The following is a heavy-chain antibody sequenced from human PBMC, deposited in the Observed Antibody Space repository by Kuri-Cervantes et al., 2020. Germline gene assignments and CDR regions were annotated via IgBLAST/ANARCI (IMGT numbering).Heavy chain of an antibody. CDR2: ISSSSSYI. Sequence: GESLKISCAASGFTFSSYSMNWVRQAPGKGLEWVSSISSSSSYIYYADSVKGRYTISRDNAKNSLYLQMNSLRAEDTAVYYCAREGYSSSWAYYYYYHGMDVWGQGTTVTVSS. CDR1: GFTFSSYS. D-gene: IGHD6-13*01. CDR3: AREGYSSSWAYYYYYHGMDV. V-gene: IGHV3-21*01. J-gene: IGHJ6*02.